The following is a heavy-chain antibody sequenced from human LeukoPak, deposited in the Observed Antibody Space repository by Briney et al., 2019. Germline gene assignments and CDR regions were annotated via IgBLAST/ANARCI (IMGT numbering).Heavy chain of an antibody. CDR1: GFTFSSYW. J-gene: IGHJ6*03. CDR2: IKQDGSEK. Sequence: GGSLRLSCAASGFTFSSYWMSWVRQAPGKGLEWVANIKQDGSEKYYVDSVKGRFTISRDNAKNSLYLQMNSLRAEDTAVYYCARDVVVPAAIHYYYYYYMDVWGKGTAVTVSS. D-gene: IGHD2-2*02. CDR3: ARDVVVPAAIHYYYYYYMDV. V-gene: IGHV3-7*01.